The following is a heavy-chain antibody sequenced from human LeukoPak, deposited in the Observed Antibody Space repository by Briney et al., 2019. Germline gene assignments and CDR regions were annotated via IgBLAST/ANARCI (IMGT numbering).Heavy chain of an antibody. Sequence: GGSLRLSCAASGFTFSSYAMSWVRQAPGKGLEWVSAISGSGGSTYYADSVKGRFTISRDNSKNTLYLQMNSLRAEDTAVYYCAKAASSSYYYDSSGYYYPLDYWGLGTLVTVSS. CDR3: AKAASSSYYYDSSGYYYPLDY. CDR2: ISGSGGST. CDR1: GFTFSSYA. J-gene: IGHJ4*02. V-gene: IGHV3-23*01. D-gene: IGHD3-22*01.